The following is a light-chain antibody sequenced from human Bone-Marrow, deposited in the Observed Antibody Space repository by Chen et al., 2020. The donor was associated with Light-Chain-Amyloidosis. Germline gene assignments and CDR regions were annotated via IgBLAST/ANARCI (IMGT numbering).Light chain of an antibody. CDR3: AAWDDSLNGYV. CDR2: TDN. CDR1: SSNIASYP. V-gene: IGLV1-44*01. J-gene: IGLJ1*01. Sequence: QSVLTQTPSASGSPGQRVTVSCSGTSSNIASYPVSWYQHLPGTTPNLLIYTDNHRPSGVPHRLSGSKSVASASLAISGLQSEDEADYYCAAWDDSLNGYVFGAGPKVTAL.